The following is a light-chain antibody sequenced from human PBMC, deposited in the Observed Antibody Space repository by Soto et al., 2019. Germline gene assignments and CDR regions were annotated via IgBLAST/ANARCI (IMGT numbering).Light chain of an antibody. CDR3: ASWDDSLNGPV. J-gene: IGLJ2*01. CDR1: SSNIGSNA. V-gene: IGLV1-44*01. CDR2: SDY. Sequence: QSVLTHPPSASGTPGQRVTITCSGSSSNIGSNAVNWYQQLPGTAPKLLIYSDYQRPSGVPDRFSGSKSDTSASLAISGLQSEDEAAYYCASWDDSLNGPVFGGGTKLTVL.